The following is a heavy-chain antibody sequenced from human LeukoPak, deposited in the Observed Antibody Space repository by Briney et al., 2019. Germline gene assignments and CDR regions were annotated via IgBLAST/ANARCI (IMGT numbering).Heavy chain of an antibody. V-gene: IGHV4-31*03. CDR1: GVSISSGGYY. CDR3: ARSGTVTTWNY. D-gene: IGHD4-17*01. J-gene: IGHJ4*02. Sequence: SETLSLTCTVSGVSISSGGYYWSWIRQHPGKGLEWIGCIYYSGTTYYHPSLTSRVAISVDTSKNQFSLKLSSVTAADTAVYYCARSGTVTTWNYWGQGTLVTVSS. CDR2: IYYSGTT.